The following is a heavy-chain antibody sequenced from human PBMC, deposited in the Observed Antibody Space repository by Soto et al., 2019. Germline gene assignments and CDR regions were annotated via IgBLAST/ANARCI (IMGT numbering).Heavy chain of an antibody. CDR3: ATQFHHCGGDCYRGPYFGMDV. J-gene: IGHJ6*02. V-gene: IGHV1-2*02. CDR1: GYTFTGYY. CDR2: INPYTGGT. D-gene: IGHD2-21*02. Sequence: QVQLVQSGSEVKEPGASVKVSCKASGYTFTGYYVLWVRQAPGQGPECMGWINPYTGGTNYAQKFQGRVNKTRDTSISTAYKELSKLISDDTAVYYCATQFHHCGGDCYRGPYFGMDVWCQGTTVTVSS.